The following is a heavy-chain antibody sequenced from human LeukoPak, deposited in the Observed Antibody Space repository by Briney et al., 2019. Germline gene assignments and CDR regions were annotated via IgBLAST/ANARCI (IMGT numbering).Heavy chain of an antibody. CDR3: AREVVGYSYAYFDY. Sequence: PGGSLRLSCTASGFTFSSYSMNWVRQAPGKGLEWVSSISSSSSYIYYADSVKGRFTTSRDNAKNSLFLQMNSLRAEDTAVYFCAREVVGYSYAYFDYWGQGTLVTVSS. D-gene: IGHD5-18*01. J-gene: IGHJ4*02. V-gene: IGHV3-21*01. CDR2: ISSSSSYI. CDR1: GFTFSSYS.